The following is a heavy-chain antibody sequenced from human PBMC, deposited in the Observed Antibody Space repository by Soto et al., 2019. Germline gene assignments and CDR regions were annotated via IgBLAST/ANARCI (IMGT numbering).Heavy chain of an antibody. D-gene: IGHD3-9*01. Sequence: GGSLRLSCAASGFTFSTYHMFWVRQTPGKGLEGVSSISADGDRTYYADSVKGRFTISRDNSKNTLHLQMNSLRAEDTAVYFCAKIWTVDQNYWYGMDVWGQGVTVTVSS. J-gene: IGHJ6*02. CDR1: GFTFSTYH. CDR3: AKIWTVDQNYWYGMDV. V-gene: IGHV3-23*01. CDR2: ISADGDRT.